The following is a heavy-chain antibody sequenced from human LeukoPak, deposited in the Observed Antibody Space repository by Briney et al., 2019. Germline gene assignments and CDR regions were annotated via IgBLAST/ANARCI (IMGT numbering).Heavy chain of an antibody. Sequence: SETLSLTCTISGGSISSYYWSWIRQPPGKGLEWIGYIYYSGSTNYNPSLKSRVTISVDTSKNQFSLKLSSVTAADTAVYYCARARGVGATDPYYFDYWGQGTLVTVSS. CDR3: ARARGVGATDPYYFDY. V-gene: IGHV4-59*01. CDR2: IYYSGST. D-gene: IGHD1-26*01. J-gene: IGHJ4*02. CDR1: GGSISSYY.